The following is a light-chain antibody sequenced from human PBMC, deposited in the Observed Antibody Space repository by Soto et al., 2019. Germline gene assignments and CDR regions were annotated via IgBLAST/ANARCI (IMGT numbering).Light chain of an antibody. CDR3: SSYTSGSTWV. V-gene: IGLV2-14*01. Sequence: QSALTQPASVSGSPGQSITISCTGTSSDVGAYNYVSWYQQHPGKAPKLMIYEVSNRPLGVSNRFSGSKSGNTASLTISGLQAEDEGDYYCSSYTSGSTWVFGGGTKVTVL. CDR2: EVS. CDR1: SSDVGAYNY. J-gene: IGLJ3*02.